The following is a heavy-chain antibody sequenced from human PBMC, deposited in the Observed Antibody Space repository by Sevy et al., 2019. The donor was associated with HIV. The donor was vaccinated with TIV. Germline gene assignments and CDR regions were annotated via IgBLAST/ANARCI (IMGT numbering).Heavy chain of an antibody. CDR2: ISGSGGST. CDR1: GFTFSSYA. V-gene: IGHV3-23*01. J-gene: IGHJ2*01. D-gene: IGHD7-27*01. Sequence: GGSLRLSCAASGFTFSSYAMSWVRQAPGKGLEWVSAISGSGGSTYYADSVKGRFTISRDNSKNTLYLQMNSLRAEDTAVYYCARGLLGLRANWYFDLWGRGTLVTVSS. CDR3: ARGLLGLRANWYFDL.